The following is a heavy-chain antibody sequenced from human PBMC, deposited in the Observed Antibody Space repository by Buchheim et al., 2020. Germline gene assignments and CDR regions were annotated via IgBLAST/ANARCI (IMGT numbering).Heavy chain of an antibody. J-gene: IGHJ6*03. CDR1: GFTFSSYA. CDR3: AKDREHPHANYYLEF. CDR2: IGSGGTT. Sequence: EVQLLESGGGLVQPGGSLRLSCAASGFTFSSYAMTWVRQSPGTGLEWVSTIGSGGTTYYADSVRGRFTISRDNSKNTLFLQMRSPEAGDTAIYYCAKDREHPHANYYLEFWG. V-gene: IGHV3-23*01. D-gene: IGHD1/OR15-1a*01.